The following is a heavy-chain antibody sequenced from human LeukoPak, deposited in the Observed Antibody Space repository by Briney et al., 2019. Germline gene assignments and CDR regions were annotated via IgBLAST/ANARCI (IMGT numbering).Heavy chain of an antibody. CDR2: IIPILGIA. J-gene: IGHJ4*02. CDR3: ARNKIGDTVTPGNYFDY. V-gene: IGHV1-69*04. CDR1: GGTFSSYA. Sequence: SVKVSCKASGGTFSSYAISWVRQAPGQGLEWMGRIIPILGIANYAQKFQGRVTITADKSTSTAYMELSSLRSEAPAVYYCARNKIGDTVTPGNYFDYWGQGTLVTVSS. D-gene: IGHD4-17*01.